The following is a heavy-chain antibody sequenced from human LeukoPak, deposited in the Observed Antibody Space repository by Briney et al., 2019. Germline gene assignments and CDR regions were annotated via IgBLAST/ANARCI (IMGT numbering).Heavy chain of an antibody. V-gene: IGHV4-34*01. CDR3: ASIQVAYDSSGYPTGYFDY. CDR2: INHSGST. J-gene: IGHJ4*02. Sequence: PSETLSLTCAVYSGSFSGYYWSWIRQPPGKGLEWIGEINHSGSTNYNPSLKSRVTISVDTSKNQFSLKLSSVTAADTAVYYCASIQVAYDSSGYPTGYFDYWGQGTLVTVSS. D-gene: IGHD3-22*01. CDR1: SGSFSGYY.